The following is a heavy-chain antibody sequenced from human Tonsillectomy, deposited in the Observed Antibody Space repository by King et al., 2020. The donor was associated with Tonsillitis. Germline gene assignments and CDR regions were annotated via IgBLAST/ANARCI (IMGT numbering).Heavy chain of an antibody. J-gene: IGHJ2*01. Sequence: VQLQQWGAGLLKPSETLSLTCAVYGGSFSGYYWSWIRQPPGKGLEWIGEINHSGSTNYNPSLKSRVTISVETSKKQFSLKLSSVTAADTALYYCARVDIVVVPAALRYFDLWGRGTLVTVSS. CDR2: INHSGST. CDR1: GGSFSGYY. V-gene: IGHV4-34*01. D-gene: IGHD2-2*01. CDR3: ARVDIVVVPAALRYFDL.